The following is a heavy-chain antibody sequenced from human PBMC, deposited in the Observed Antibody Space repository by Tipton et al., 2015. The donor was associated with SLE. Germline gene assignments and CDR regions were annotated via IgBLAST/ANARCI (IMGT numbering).Heavy chain of an antibody. CDR2: IYYSGST. CDR3: ASWGFTIFGVVRPDAFDI. Sequence: TLSLTCTVSGGSISSHYWSWIRQPPGKGLEWIGSIYYSGSTYYNPSLKSRVTISVDTSKNQFPLKLSSVTAADTAVYYCASWGFTIFGVVRPDAFDIWGQGTMVTVSS. J-gene: IGHJ3*02. CDR1: GGSISSHY. V-gene: IGHV4-59*05. D-gene: IGHD3-3*01.